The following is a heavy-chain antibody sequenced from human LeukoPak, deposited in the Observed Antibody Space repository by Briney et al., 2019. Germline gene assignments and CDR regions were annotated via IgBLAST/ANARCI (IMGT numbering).Heavy chain of an antibody. J-gene: IGHJ2*01. V-gene: IGHV4-59*08. CDR1: GGSISSYY. CDR3: ARARKSPYSSSWYDWYFDL. Sequence: TSETLSLTCTVSGGSISSYYWSWIRQPPGKGLEWIGYIYYSGSTNYNPSLKSRVTISVDTSKNQFSLKLSSVTAADTAVYYCARARKSPYSSSWYDWYFDLWGRGTLVTVSS. CDR2: IYYSGST. D-gene: IGHD6-13*01.